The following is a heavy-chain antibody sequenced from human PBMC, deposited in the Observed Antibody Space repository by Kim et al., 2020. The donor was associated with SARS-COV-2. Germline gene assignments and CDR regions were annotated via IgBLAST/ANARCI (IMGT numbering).Heavy chain of an antibody. V-gene: IGHV3-33*06. CDR2: IWYDGSNK. J-gene: IGHJ5*02. Sequence: GGSLRLSCAASGFTFSSYAMHWVRQAPGKGLEWVAVIWYDGSNKYYADSVKGRFTISRDNSKNTLYLQMNSLRAEDTAVYYCAKSPGEWELQTGNWFDPWGQGTLVTVSS. CDR3: AKSPGEWELQTGNWFDP. D-gene: IGHD1-26*01. CDR1: GFTFSSYA.